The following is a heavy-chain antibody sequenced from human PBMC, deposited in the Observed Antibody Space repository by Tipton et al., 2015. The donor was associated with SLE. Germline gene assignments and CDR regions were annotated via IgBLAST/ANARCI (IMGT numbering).Heavy chain of an antibody. J-gene: IGHJ3*02. CDR1: GGSISSHY. CDR3: ARDLIFGYSYGYDAFDI. V-gene: IGHV4-59*11. Sequence: LRLSCTVSGGSISSHYWSWIRQPPGKGLEWIGYLYYSGGTNYNPSLKSRVSISVDTSKNQFSLKLSSLTAADTAVYYCARDLIFGYSYGYDAFDIWGQGTMVTVSS. D-gene: IGHD5-18*01. CDR2: LYYSGGT.